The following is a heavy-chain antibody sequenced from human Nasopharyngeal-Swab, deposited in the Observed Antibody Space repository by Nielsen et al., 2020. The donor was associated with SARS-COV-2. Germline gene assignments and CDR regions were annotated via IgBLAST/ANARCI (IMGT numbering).Heavy chain of an antibody. CDR1: FFPFSSYG. Sequence: GGSLRLSFSSSFFPFSSYGMHWVRQAPGKGLEWVAVISYDGSNKYYADSVKGRFPISRDTSPTPLYLQMNSLRAEDTAVYYCAKDYSYYDSSGYPITFDYWGQGTLVTVSS. V-gene: IGHV3-30*18. D-gene: IGHD3-22*01. CDR2: ISYDGSNK. CDR3: AKDYSYYDSSGYPITFDY. J-gene: IGHJ4*02.